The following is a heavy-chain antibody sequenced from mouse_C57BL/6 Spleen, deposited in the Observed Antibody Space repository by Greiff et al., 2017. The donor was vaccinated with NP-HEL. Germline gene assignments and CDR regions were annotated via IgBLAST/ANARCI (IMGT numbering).Heavy chain of an antibody. D-gene: IGHD2-10*02. CDR1: GYTFTDYN. Sequence: EVQLQQSGPELVKPGASVKIPCKASGYTFTDYNMDWVKQSHGKSLEWIGDINPNNGGTIYNQKFKGKATLTVDKSSSTAYMELRSLTSEDTAVYYCARVEYDSYAMDYWGQGTSVTVSS. J-gene: IGHJ4*01. CDR2: INPNNGGT. CDR3: ARVEYDSYAMDY. V-gene: IGHV1-18*01.